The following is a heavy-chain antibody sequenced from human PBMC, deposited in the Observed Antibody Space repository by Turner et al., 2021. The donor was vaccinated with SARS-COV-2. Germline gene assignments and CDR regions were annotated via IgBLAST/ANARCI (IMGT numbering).Heavy chain of an antibody. Sequence: EVQLVESGGGLVQPGRSLRVSCTASGFTFSNYWMSWVRQAPGKGLEWVAEINHDGSEKYYVDSVRGRFTISSDNAKNTMFLQMNSLRAEDTAVYYCARDRGWDTFDYWGQGTLVTVSS. CDR1: GFTFSNYW. V-gene: IGHV3-7*03. CDR3: ARDRGWDTFDY. CDR2: INHDGSEK. D-gene: IGHD6-19*01. J-gene: IGHJ4*02.